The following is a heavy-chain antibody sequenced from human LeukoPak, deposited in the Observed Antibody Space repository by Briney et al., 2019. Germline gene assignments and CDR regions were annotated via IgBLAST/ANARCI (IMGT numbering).Heavy chain of an antibody. Sequence: PGGSLRLSCAASGFTFSSYAMHWVRQAPGKGLEWVAVISYDGSNKYYADSVKGRFTISRDNSKNTLYLQMNSLRAEDTAVYYCARDLGGGGSGSYYYFGYWGQGTLVTVSS. CDR2: ISYDGSNK. D-gene: IGHD3-10*01. V-gene: IGHV3-30-3*01. J-gene: IGHJ4*02. CDR1: GFTFSSYA. CDR3: ARDLGGGGSGSYYYFGY.